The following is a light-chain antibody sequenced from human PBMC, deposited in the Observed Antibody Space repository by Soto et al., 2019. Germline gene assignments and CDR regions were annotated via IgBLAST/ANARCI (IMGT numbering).Light chain of an antibody. CDR3: QQRSNWPRYT. CDR2: DAS. V-gene: IGKV3-11*01. Sequence: EIVLTQSPATLSLSPGERATLSCRASQSISNYLAWYQQKPGQAPRLLIYDASNRATGIPARFSGSGSETDFTLPISSLEPEDFAVYYCQQRSNWPRYTFGQGTKLEIK. CDR1: QSISNY. J-gene: IGKJ2*01.